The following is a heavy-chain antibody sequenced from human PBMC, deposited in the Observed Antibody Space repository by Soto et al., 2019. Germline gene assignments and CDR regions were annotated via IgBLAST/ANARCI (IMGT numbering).Heavy chain of an antibody. Sequence: QVQLVESGGGVVQPGRSLRLSCAASGFTFSSYAMHWVRQAPGKGLEWVAVISYDGSNKYYADSVKGRFTISRDNSKNTLYLQMNSLRAEDTAVYYCARASRKGYSSGWYRGGVDYWGQGTLVTVSS. J-gene: IGHJ4*02. D-gene: IGHD6-19*01. V-gene: IGHV3-30-3*01. CDR1: GFTFSSYA. CDR3: ARASRKGYSSGWYRGGVDY. CDR2: ISYDGSNK.